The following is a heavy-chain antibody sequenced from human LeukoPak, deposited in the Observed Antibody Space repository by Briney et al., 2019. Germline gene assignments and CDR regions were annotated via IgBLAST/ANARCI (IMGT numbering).Heavy chain of an antibody. V-gene: IGHV1-2*02. D-gene: IGHD2-2*02. CDR1: GYTFTGYY. Sequence: ASVKVSCKASGYTFTGYYMHWVRQAPGQGLEWMGWINPNSGGTNYAQKFQGRVTMTRDTSISTAYMELSRLRSDDTAVYYCARENQLLYGGVDYWGQGTLVTVSS. CDR3: ARENQLLYGGVDY. J-gene: IGHJ4*02. CDR2: INPNSGGT.